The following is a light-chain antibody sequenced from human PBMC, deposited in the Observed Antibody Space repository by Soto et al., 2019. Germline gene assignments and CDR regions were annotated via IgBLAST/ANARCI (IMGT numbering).Light chain of an antibody. CDR1: QSVSSSY. V-gene: IGKV3-20*01. Sequence: EIVLTQSQGTMSLSPGERVTLSCRASQSVSSSYLAWYQQKPGQAPRLLIYSASSRATGIPDRFSGSGSGTDFTLTISRLEPEDFAVYYCQQYGSSPPTFGQGTKVDIK. CDR2: SAS. J-gene: IGKJ1*01. CDR3: QQYGSSPPT.